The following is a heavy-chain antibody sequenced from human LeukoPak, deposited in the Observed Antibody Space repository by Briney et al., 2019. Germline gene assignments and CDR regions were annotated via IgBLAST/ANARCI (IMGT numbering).Heavy chain of an antibody. CDR1: GFTFSAYA. Sequence: GGSLRLSCEACGFTFSAYAMTWVRQAPGKGLGWVSSIGSDNKPHYSESVKGRFAISRDNSKNTLFLQLNSLRAEDTALYYCARDLHYYVAIDVWGPGTTVTVSS. CDR2: IGSDNKP. D-gene: IGHD3-10*02. CDR3: ARDLHYYVAIDV. J-gene: IGHJ6*01. V-gene: IGHV3-23*01.